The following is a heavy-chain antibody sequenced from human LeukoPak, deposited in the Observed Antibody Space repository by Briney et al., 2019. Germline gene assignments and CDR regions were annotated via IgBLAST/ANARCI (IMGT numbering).Heavy chain of an antibody. J-gene: IGHJ4*02. CDR1: GGSISSSSYY. Sequence: SETLSLTCTVSGGSISSSSYYWGWIRQPPGKGLEWIGSIYCSGSTYYNPSLKSRVTISVDTSKNQFSLKLSSVTAADTAVYYCARHLLTYYYDSSGYLDYFDYWGQGTLVTVSS. CDR2: IYCSGST. D-gene: IGHD3-22*01. V-gene: IGHV4-39*01. CDR3: ARHLLTYYYDSSGYLDYFDY.